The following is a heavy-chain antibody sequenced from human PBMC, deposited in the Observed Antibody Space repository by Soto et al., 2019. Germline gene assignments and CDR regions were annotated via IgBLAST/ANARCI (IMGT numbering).Heavy chain of an antibody. Sequence: HPGGSLRLSCAASGFTFSSYAMHWVRQAPGKGLEWVAVISYDGSNKYYADSVKGRFTISRDNSKNTLYLQMNSLRAEDTAVYYCARVLVRGVIIAYYYYYGMDVWGQGTTVTVSS. J-gene: IGHJ6*02. V-gene: IGHV3-30-3*01. CDR3: ARVLVRGVIIAYYYYYGMDV. CDR1: GFTFSSYA. D-gene: IGHD3-10*01. CDR2: ISYDGSNK.